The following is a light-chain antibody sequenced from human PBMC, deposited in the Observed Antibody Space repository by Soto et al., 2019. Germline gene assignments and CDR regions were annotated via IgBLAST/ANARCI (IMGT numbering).Light chain of an antibody. V-gene: IGKV1-39*01. J-gene: IGKJ5*01. CDR2: AAS. CDR1: QSISFY. CDR3: QQSYSTPIT. Sequence: DIQMTQSPSSVSASVGDRFTITCRASQSISFYLNWYQQKPGNAPKVLIYAASNLQTGVPSRFSGSGSGTDFTLTINSLQPEDFATYSCQQSYSTPITFGQGTRLEIK.